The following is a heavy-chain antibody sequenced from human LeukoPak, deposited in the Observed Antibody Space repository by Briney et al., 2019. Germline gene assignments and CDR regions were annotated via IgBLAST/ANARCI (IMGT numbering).Heavy chain of an antibody. CDR1: GTSFSSYY. CDR3: ARMTTGHDY. CDR2: VNHSGYT. Sequence: SETLSLTCGVSGTSFSSYYWSWIRQTPGKGLEWIGEVNHSGYTNMNPSLKSRVTISVDASKNQFSLRMNTVTAADTAVYFCARMTTGHDYWGQGTLFTVSS. V-gene: IGHV4-34*01. D-gene: IGHD4-17*01. J-gene: IGHJ4*02.